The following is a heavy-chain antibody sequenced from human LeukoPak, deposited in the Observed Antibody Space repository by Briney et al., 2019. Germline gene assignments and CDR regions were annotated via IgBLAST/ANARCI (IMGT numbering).Heavy chain of an antibody. CDR3: ARSEQQLADFDY. CDR1: GGSISSSSYY. D-gene: IGHD6-13*01. Sequence: SETLSLTCTVSGGSISSSSYYWGWIRQPPGKGLEWIGSIYYSGSTYYNPSLKSRVTISVDTSKNQFSLKLSSVTAADTAVYYCARSEQQLADFDYWGQGTLVTVSS. CDR2: IYYSGST. J-gene: IGHJ4*02. V-gene: IGHV4-39*07.